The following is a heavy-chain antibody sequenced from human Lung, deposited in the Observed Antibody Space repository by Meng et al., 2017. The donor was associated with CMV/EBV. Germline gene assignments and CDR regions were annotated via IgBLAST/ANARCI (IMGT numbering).Heavy chain of an antibody. D-gene: IGHD4-17*01. CDR1: GGSISGSTHY. J-gene: IGHJ5*02. V-gene: IGHV4-39*07. Sequence: QLQVQESGPGPVKPSETLSLTCTVSGGSISGSTHYWGWSRQPPGKGLEWIGSMHYSGRTYYNPSLKSRVTISVDTSKNQFSLKLSSVTAADTAIYYCARYYDSGGFDPWGQGTLVTVSS. CDR3: ARYYDSGGFDP. CDR2: MHYSGRT.